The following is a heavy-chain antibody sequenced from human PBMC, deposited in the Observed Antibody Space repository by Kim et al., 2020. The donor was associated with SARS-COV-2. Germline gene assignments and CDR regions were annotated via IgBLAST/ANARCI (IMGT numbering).Heavy chain of an antibody. J-gene: IGHJ4*02. Sequence: SETLSLTCTVSGGSISSSSYYWGWIRQPPGKGLEWIGSIYYSGSTYYNPSPKSRVTISVDTSKNQFSLKLSSVTAADTAVYYCARGGSSWYSDYWGQGTLVTVSS. CDR3: ARGGSSWYSDY. CDR1: GGSISSSSYY. V-gene: IGHV4-39*01. CDR2: IYYSGST. D-gene: IGHD6-13*01.